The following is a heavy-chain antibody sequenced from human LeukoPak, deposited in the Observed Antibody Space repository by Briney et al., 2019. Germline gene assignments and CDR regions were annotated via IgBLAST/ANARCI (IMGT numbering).Heavy chain of an antibody. CDR3: ASVDDLDAFAM. Sequence: SGGSLRLSCAASGFTFSSYAMHWVRQAPGKGLEWVAVISYDGSNKYYAESVKGRFTISRDNSKNTLYLEMNSLRGEDTAVYYCASVDDLDAFAMWGQGTMVTVSS. J-gene: IGHJ3*02. CDR1: GFTFSSYA. D-gene: IGHD5-12*01. CDR2: ISYDGSNK. V-gene: IGHV3-30-3*01.